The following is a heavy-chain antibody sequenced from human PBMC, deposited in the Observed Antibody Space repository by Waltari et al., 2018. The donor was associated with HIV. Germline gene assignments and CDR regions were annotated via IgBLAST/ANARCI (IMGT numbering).Heavy chain of an antibody. CDR3: ATLYSDYGDY. CDR2: ISGRGDST. Sequence: EVQLLESGGGFVQPGGSLRLSCAASGFTFSVFAVTGVRQAPGKGGEWVSRISGRGDSTNYADSVKGRFTISRDNSKNTLSLQITSLRVDDTAVYYCATLYSDYGDYWGQGALVTVSS. J-gene: IGHJ4*02. D-gene: IGHD4-17*01. V-gene: IGHV3-23*01. CDR1: GFTFSVFA.